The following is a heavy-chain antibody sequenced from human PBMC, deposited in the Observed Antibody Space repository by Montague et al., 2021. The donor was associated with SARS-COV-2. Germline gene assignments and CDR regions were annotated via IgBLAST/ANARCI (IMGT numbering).Heavy chain of an antibody. D-gene: IGHD3-10*01. Sequence: CAISGDSVSSNSVSWNWIRRSPSRGLEWLGRTYYRSKWSNEYALSVKSRITITPDTSKNQLSLQLTSVTPEDTAVYYCTRAVWGVKDYWGQGSLGTVSS. V-gene: IGHV6-1*01. CDR2: TYYRSKWSN. CDR1: GDSVSSNSVS. CDR3: TRAVWGVKDY. J-gene: IGHJ4*02.